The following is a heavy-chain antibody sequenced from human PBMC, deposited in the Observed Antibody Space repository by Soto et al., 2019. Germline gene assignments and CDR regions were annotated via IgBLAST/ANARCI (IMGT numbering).Heavy chain of an antibody. J-gene: IGHJ3*02. CDR3: TTDEYYYDSSGYSSAFDI. CDR1: GFTFSNAW. CDR2: IKSKTDGGTT. D-gene: IGHD3-22*01. V-gene: IGHV3-15*01. Sequence: GGSLRLSCAASGFTFSNAWMSWVRQAPGKGLEWVGRIKSKTDGGTTDYAAPVKGRFTISRDDSKNTLYLQMNSLKTEDTAVYYCTTDEYYYDSSGYSSAFDIWGQGTMVTVSS.